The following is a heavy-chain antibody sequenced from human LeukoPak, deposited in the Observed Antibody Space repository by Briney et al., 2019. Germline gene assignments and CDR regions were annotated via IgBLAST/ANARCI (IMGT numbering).Heavy chain of an antibody. CDR3: AKSYFDSSDYYGGSYFDY. D-gene: IGHD3-22*01. V-gene: IGHV3-9*01. CDR1: GFTFDDYA. Sequence: HPGGSLRLSCAASGFTFDDYAMHWVRQAPGKGLEWVSGISWNNGSIDYADSVKGRFTISRDNAKNSLYLHMNSLRSEDTALYYCAKSYFDSSDYYGGSYFDYWSQGTLVTVSS. CDR2: ISWNNGSI. J-gene: IGHJ4*02.